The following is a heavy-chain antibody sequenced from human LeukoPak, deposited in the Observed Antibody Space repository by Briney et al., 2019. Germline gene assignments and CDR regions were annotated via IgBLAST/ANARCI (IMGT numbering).Heavy chain of an antibody. D-gene: IGHD6-13*01. V-gene: IGHV5-51*01. CDR3: ARLKQQLVRGRYFDY. CDR1: GYSFTSYW. Sequence: GESLKISCKGSGYSFTSYWIGWVRQMPGKGLEWMGIIYPGDSDTRYSPSFQGQVTTSADKSISTAYLQWSSLKASDTAMYYCARLKQQLVRGRYFDYWGQGTLVTVSS. CDR2: IYPGDSDT. J-gene: IGHJ4*02.